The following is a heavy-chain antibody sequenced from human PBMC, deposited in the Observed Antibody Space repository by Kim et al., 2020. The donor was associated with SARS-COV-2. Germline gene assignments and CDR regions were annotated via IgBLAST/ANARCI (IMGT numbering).Heavy chain of an antibody. CDR2: IYYSGST. J-gene: IGHJ5*02. D-gene: IGHD3-10*01. CDR1: GGSISSYY. Sequence: SETLSLTCTVSGGSISSYYWSWIRQPPGKGLEWIGYIYYSGSTNYNPSLKSRVTISVDTSKNQFSLKLSSVTAADTAVYYCARALWFGELFWFDPWGQEPWSPSPQ. CDR3: ARALWFGELFWFDP. V-gene: IGHV4-59*08.